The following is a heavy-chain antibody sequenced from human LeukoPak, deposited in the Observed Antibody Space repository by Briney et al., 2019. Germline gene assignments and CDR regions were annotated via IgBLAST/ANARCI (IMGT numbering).Heavy chain of an antibody. CDR1: GFAFSSYA. Sequence: GGSLRLSCAASGFAFSSYAMSWVRQAPGKGLEWVSSIISSGGVTYYADSVKGRFTISRDNAKNSLYLQMNSLRAEDTAVYYCARDLLAAAGAFDYWGQGTLVTVSS. D-gene: IGHD6-13*01. CDR2: IISSGGVT. J-gene: IGHJ4*02. CDR3: ARDLLAAAGAFDY. V-gene: IGHV3-23*01.